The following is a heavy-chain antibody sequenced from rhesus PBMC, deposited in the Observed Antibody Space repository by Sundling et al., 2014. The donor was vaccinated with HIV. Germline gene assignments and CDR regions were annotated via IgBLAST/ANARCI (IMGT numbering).Heavy chain of an antibody. CDR3: ARDLHGSSDY. D-gene: IGHD4-29*01. CDR2: ITYSGST. Sequence: QVQLQESGPGLVKPSETLSLTCAVSGFSITSSYYYWNWIRQSPGKGLEWIGYITYSGSTTYNPSLKNRVTISRDTSKNQFSLKLTSVTAADTAVYYCARDLHGSSDYWGQGVLVTVSS. CDR1: GFSITSSYYY. V-gene: IGHV4-122*02. J-gene: IGHJ4*01.